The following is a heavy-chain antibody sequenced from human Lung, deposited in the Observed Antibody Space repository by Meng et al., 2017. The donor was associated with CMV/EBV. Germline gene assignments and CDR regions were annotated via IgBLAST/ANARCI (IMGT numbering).Heavy chain of an antibody. J-gene: IGHJ4*02. D-gene: IGHD4-17*01. CDR3: AKDRLYGDYVGYFDR. V-gene: IGHV3-23*01. Sequence: FTFANYASSWVREAPGKGRNWVAAISGRGGSNTYYADSVKGRFTISRDNSNNTLLLHMISLRAEDTAVYYCAKDRLYGDYVGYFDRWGQGTLVTVSS. CDR2: ISGRGGSNT. CDR1: FTFANYA.